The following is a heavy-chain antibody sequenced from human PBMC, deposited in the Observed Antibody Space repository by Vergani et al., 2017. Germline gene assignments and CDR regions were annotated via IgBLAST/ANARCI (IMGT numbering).Heavy chain of an antibody. D-gene: IGHD5-24*01. CDR2: SKNTGDST. V-gene: IGHV3-23*01. CDR1: GFTFSSHA. CDR3: GRGSDNYN. Sequence: EVQLLQSEGAVVQPGGSLRLSCVASGFTFSSHAMSWVRQGHGQGLEWVSSSKNTGDSTHYADSVKGRFTISRDNSKNTLYLQMNSVRVEDTAVYYCGRGSDNYNWGQGTLVTVSS. J-gene: IGHJ4*02.